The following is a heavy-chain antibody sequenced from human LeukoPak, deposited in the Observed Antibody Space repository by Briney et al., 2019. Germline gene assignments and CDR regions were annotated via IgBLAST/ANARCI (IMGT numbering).Heavy chain of an antibody. J-gene: IGHJ4*02. CDR2: IYYSGST. CDR1: GGSISSSSYY. D-gene: IGHD5-24*01. V-gene: IGHV4-39*01. Sequence: SETLSLTCTVSGGSISSSSYYWGWIRQPPGKGLEWIGSIYYSGSTYYNPSLRSRVTISVDTSKNQFSLKLSSVTAADTAVYYCARVGYNYYFDYWGQGTLVTVSS. CDR3: ARVGYNYYFDY.